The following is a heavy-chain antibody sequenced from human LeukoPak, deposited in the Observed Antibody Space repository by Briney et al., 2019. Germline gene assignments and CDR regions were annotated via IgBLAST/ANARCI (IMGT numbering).Heavy chain of an antibody. V-gene: IGHV4-59*08. CDR2: MYYSGSS. J-gene: IGHJ3*02. D-gene: IGHD3-10*01. CDR1: GGSISSCY. CDR3: ARRYYYGSGNYLGFVGETNSPDAFDI. Sequence: SETLSLTCTVSGGSISSCYWSWIRQPPGKGLEWIGYMYYSGSSNYNPSLKSRVTISVDTSKNQFSLKLSSVTAADTAVYYCARRYYYGSGNYLGFVGETNSPDAFDIWGQGTMVTVSS.